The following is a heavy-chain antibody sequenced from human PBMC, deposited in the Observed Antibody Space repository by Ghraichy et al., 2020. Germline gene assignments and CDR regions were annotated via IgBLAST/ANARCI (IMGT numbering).Heavy chain of an antibody. J-gene: IGHJ3*02. CDR2: MSFDGTNT. V-gene: IGHV3-30-3*01. CDR1: GFTFSRYA. D-gene: IGHD1-26*01. CDR3: ATYSASAGGAFDI. Sequence: GGPLRLSCAASGFTFSRYAMHWVRQAPGKGLEWVAVMSFDGTNTHYADSVKGRFTISRDLSKSTLYLQMNSLTTEDTAMYYCATYSASAGGAFDIWGQGTMVIVSS.